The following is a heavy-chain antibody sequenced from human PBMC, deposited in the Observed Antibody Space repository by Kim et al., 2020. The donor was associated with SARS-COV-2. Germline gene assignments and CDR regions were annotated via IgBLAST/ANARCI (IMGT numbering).Heavy chain of an antibody. D-gene: IGHD2-2*01. Sequence: ESLKISCKGSGYTFTKSWIGWVRQMPGKGLEWMAIIYPDDSDTRYSPSCQGHVTISVDTSISTAYLQWSSLKASDTAIYYCARGPGYYFDHWSLGTLVTVSS. CDR3: ARGPGYYFDH. J-gene: IGHJ4*02. CDR2: IYPDDSDT. CDR1: GYTFTKSW. V-gene: IGHV5-51*01.